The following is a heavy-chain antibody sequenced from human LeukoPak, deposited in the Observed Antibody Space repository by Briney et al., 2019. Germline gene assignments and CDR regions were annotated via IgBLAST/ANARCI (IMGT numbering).Heavy chain of an antibody. CDR3: TTYYDIFTGYYSFDF. J-gene: IGHJ4*02. CDR2: IKSKTDGGTT. Sequence: GGSLRLSCAASGFTFCNSCMSWLRQAPGKGLEWVGRIKSKTDGGTTDYAAPVKGRFTISRDDSKNTLYLQMNSLKTEDTAVYYCTTYYDIFTGYYSFDFWDQGTLVTVSS. CDR1: GFTFCNSC. V-gene: IGHV3-15*01. D-gene: IGHD3-9*01.